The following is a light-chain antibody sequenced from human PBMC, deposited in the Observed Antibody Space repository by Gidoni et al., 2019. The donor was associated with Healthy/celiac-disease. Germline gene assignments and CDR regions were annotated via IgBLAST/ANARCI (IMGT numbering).Light chain of an antibody. J-gene: IGKJ2*01. CDR3: QQYYSTPYT. V-gene: IGKV4-1*01. CDR1: QSVLYSSNNKNY. CDR2: WAS. Sequence: DSVMTQAPDSLAVSLGERATINCKSSQSVLYSSNNKNYLAWYQQKPGQPPKLLIYWASTRESGVPDLFSGSGSGTDFTLPISSLQADDVAVYYCQQYYSTPYTFGQGTKLEIK.